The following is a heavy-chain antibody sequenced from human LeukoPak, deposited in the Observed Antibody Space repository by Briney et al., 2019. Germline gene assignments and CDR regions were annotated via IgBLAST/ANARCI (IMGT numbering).Heavy chain of an antibody. J-gene: IGHJ2*01. CDR1: GYTLTELS. CDR3: ATKLRGYSGYDSYWYFDL. Sequence: ASVKVSCKVSGYTLTELSMHWVRQAPGTGLEWLGGFDPEDGETIYAQKFQGRVTMTEDTSTDTAYMELRSLRSEDTAVYYCATKLRGYSGYDSYWYFDLWGRGTLVTVSS. V-gene: IGHV1-24*01. D-gene: IGHD5-12*01. CDR2: FDPEDGET.